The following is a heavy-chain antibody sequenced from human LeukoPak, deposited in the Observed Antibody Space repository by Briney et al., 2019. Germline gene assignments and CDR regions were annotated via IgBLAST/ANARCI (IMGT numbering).Heavy chain of an antibody. CDR2: ISWNSGSI. Sequence: PGRSLRLSCAASGFTFDDYAMHWVRQAPGKGLEWVSGISWNSGSIGYADSVKGRFTISRDNAKNSLYLQMNSLRAEDTAVYYCARGVSRDSSGPMDWGQGTLVTVSS. V-gene: IGHV3-9*01. CDR1: GFTFDDYA. CDR3: ARGVSRDSSGPMD. J-gene: IGHJ4*02. D-gene: IGHD3-22*01.